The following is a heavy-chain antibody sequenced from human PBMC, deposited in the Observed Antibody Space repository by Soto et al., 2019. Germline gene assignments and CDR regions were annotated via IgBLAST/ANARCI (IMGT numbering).Heavy chain of an antibody. V-gene: IGHV1-18*01. D-gene: IGHD3-16*02. Sequence: QVPLLQSGAEVKKPGAAVKVSCKASGYTFINYGITWVRQAPGQGLEWMGWINVNNGNTNYAQKLQGRVAMTTDTSTRPAYVELRSPRSGDPAVYFWARQPLGDLSFDSWGQGTLVTVSS. CDR1: GYTFINYG. CDR3: ARQPLGDLSFDS. CDR2: INVNNGNT. J-gene: IGHJ4*02.